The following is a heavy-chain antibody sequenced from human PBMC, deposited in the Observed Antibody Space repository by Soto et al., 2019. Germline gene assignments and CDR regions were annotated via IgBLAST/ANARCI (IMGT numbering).Heavy chain of an antibody. CDR3: GRLGVDIVATKPAYYYYGMDV. J-gene: IGHJ6*02. V-gene: IGHV5-51*01. D-gene: IGHD5-12*01. CDR1: GYSFTSYW. Sequence: PGESLKISCKGSGYSFTSYWIGWVRQMPGKGLEWMGIIYPGDSDTRYSPSFQGQVTISADKSISTAYLQWSSLKASDTAMYYCGRLGVDIVATKPAYYYYGMDVWGQGTTVTVSS. CDR2: IYPGDSDT.